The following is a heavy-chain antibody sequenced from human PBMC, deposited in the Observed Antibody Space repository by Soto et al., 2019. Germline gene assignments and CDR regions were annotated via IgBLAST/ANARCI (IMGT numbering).Heavy chain of an antibody. CDR3: ASTCSGGSCYYYYYGMDV. CDR2: IYYSGST. V-gene: IGHV4-39*01. Sequence: PSETLSLTCTVSGGSISSSSYYWGWIRPPPGKRLGWIGSIYYSGSTYYIPSLKSRVTISVDTSKNHFSLKLSSVTAADTAVYYCASTCSGGSCYYYYYGMDVWGQGTTVTVSS. J-gene: IGHJ6*02. CDR1: GGSISSSSYY. D-gene: IGHD2-15*01.